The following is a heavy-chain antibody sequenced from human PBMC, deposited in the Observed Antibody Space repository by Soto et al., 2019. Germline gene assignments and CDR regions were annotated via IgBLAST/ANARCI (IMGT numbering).Heavy chain of an antibody. CDR3: ARSRWELRS. J-gene: IGHJ4*02. D-gene: IGHD1-26*01. Sequence: PSETLSLTCTVSGGSVSSGSYYWSWIRQPPGKGLEWIGYIYYSGSTNYNPSLKSRVTISVDTSKNQFSLKLSSVTAADTAVHYCARSRWELRSWGQGTLVTVSS. CDR2: IYYSGST. CDR1: GGSVSSGSYY. V-gene: IGHV4-61*01.